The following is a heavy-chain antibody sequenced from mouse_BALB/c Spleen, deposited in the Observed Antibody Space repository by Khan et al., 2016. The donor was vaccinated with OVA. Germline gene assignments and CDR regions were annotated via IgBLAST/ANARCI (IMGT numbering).Heavy chain of an antibody. Sequence: QVQLQQPGAELVRPGASVKLSCKASGYTFTNYWINWVKQRPGQGLEWIGNVYPSDSYTNYNQKFKDKATLTVDKSSSTAYMQLSSPTSDDSAVCVCASEGVDGSWFAYWGQGTLVTVSA. CDR1: GYTFTNYW. CDR3: ASEGVDGSWFAY. CDR2: VYPSDSYT. D-gene: IGHD2-3*01. J-gene: IGHJ3*01. V-gene: IGHV1-69*02.